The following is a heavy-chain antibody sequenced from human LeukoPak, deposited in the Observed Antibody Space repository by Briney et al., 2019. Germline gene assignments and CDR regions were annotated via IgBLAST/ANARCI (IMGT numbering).Heavy chain of an antibody. CDR1: GGSFSGYY. CDR3: ARGTYYYGSGSPIYYYYMDV. D-gene: IGHD3-10*01. CDR2: IYYSGST. J-gene: IGHJ6*03. V-gene: IGHV4-34*01. Sequence: SETLSLTCAVYGGSFSGYYWGWIRQPPGKGLEWIGSIYYSGSTYYNPSLKSRVTISVDTSKNQFSLKLSSVTAADTAVYYCARGTYYYGSGSPIYYYYMDVWGKGTTVTVSS.